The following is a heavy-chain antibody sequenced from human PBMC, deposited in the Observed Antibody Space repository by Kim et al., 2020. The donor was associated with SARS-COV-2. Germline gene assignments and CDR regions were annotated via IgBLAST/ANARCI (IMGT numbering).Heavy chain of an antibody. V-gene: IGHV3-48*02. CDR1: GFTFSNYD. CDR3: ARDRWGGSFDL. D-gene: IGHD3-16*01. CDR2: ITKNSGTI. Sequence: GGSLRLSCVTSGFTFSNYDMNWVRQAPGKGLEWVSFITKNSGTIYYGESVKGRSTISRDNAKNSLYLQMNSLRDEDTAVYYCARDRWGGSFDLWGPGNPG. J-gene: IGHJ5*02.